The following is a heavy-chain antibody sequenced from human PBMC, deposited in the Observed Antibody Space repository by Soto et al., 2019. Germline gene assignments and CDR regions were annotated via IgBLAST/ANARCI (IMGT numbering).Heavy chain of an antibody. D-gene: IGHD3-22*01. CDR1: GGSLSSSSYY. Sequence: SETLSLTCTVSGGSLSSSSYYWGLIRQPPGKGLEWIGSIYYSGSTYYNPSLKSRVTISVDTSKNQFSLKLSSVTAADTAVYYCAREYYYDSSGGYGMDVWGQGTTVTVSS. CDR3: AREYYYDSSGGYGMDV. CDR2: IYYSGST. V-gene: IGHV4-39*02. J-gene: IGHJ6*02.